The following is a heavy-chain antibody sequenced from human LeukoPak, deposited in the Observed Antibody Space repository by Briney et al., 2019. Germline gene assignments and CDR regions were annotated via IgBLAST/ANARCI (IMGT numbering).Heavy chain of an antibody. V-gene: IGHV3-33*01. CDR1: GFTFSRYV. D-gene: IGHD3-16*01. J-gene: IGHJ4*02. Sequence: QPGRSLRLSCAASGFTFSRYVMRWVRQAPGKGLEWVAVIWYDGSNKYYADSVKGRFTISRDNSKKTLYLQMNSLRGEDTAVYYCARDGGIWYFDYWGQGTLVTVSS. CDR2: IWYDGSNK. CDR3: ARDGGIWYFDY.